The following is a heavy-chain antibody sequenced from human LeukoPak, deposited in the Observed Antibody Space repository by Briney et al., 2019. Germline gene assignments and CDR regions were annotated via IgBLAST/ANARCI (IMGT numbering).Heavy chain of an antibody. Sequence: ASVKVSCKASGYTFTHHGISWVRQAPGQGLEWMGWISCYNGDTNYAQKLQGRVTMSTDTSTSTAYMELTGLRSDDTAVYYCVRDPTNTSGRYAYFGSWGQGTLVTVSS. V-gene: IGHV1-18*01. CDR3: VRDPTNTSGRYAYFGS. CDR1: GYTFTHHG. D-gene: IGHD6-19*01. J-gene: IGHJ4*02. CDR2: ISCYNGDT.